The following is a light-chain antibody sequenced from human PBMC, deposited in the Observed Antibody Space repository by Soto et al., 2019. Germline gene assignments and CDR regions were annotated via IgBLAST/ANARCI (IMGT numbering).Light chain of an antibody. Sequence: QSALTQPASVSGSPGQSITISCTGTSSDGGSYNIVSWYQQHPGKAPKLMIYEGSKRPSGVSNRFSGSKSGNTASLTISGLQAEDEADYYCCSYAGSSTSYVFGPGTKLTVL. CDR1: SSDGGSYNI. CDR3: CSYAGSSTSYV. V-gene: IGLV2-23*01. J-gene: IGLJ1*01. CDR2: EGS.